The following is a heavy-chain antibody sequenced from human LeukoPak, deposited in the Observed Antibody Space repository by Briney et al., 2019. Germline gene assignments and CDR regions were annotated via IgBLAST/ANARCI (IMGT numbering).Heavy chain of an antibody. D-gene: IGHD3-3*01. CDR1: GFTFSSYG. J-gene: IGHJ4*02. CDR3: AKSRRDYDFWSGYY. V-gene: IGHV3-30*02. Sequence: GGSLRLSCAASGFTFSSYGVHWVRQAPGKGLEGVALIRYDGRNKYYAASVEGRFTISRDNSKNTLYLQMNSLTAEDTAVYYCAKSRRDYDFWSGYYWGQGTLVTVSS. CDR2: IRYDGRNK.